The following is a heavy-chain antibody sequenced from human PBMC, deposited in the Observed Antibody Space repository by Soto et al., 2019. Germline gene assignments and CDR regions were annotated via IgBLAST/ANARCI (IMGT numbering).Heavy chain of an antibody. J-gene: IGHJ4*02. V-gene: IGHV3-7*01. CDR1: GFTFGSYS. Sequence: PGGSLRLSCAASGFTFGSYSMSWVRQAPGRGLEWVAIIKHDGSEKYYVDSVKGRFTISRDNAKNFLYLQMNSLRAEETALYYCAIATRGVSPYQNYWGQGALVTVP. D-gene: IGHD2-2*01. CDR3: AIATRGVSPYQNY. CDR2: IKHDGSEK.